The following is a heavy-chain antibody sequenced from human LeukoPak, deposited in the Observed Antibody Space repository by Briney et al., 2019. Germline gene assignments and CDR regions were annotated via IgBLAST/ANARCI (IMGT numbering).Heavy chain of an antibody. J-gene: IGHJ4*02. D-gene: IGHD2-2*01. Sequence: GGSLRLSCAASGLNFNDNAMHWIRQAPGKGLEWVSYISSSGSTIYYADSVKGRFTISRDNAKNSLYLQMNSLRAEDTAVYYCARESASTSCFDYWGQGTLVTVSS. CDR3: ARESASTSCFDY. CDR1: GLNFNDNA. CDR2: ISSSGSTI. V-gene: IGHV3-11*01.